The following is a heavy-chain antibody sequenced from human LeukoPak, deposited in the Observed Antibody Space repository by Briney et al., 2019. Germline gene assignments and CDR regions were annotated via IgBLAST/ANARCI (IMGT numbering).Heavy chain of an antibody. V-gene: IGHV3-72*01. CDR3: ARNSYGDYYFDY. D-gene: IGHD4-17*01. CDR1: GFTFSDHF. J-gene: IGHJ4*02. CDR2: SKNKANSYTT. Sequence: GGSLRLSCVDSGFTFSDHFMDWVRQVPGEGLEWVGRSKNKANSYTTEYAASVKGRFAISRDDSKNSLYLQMNSLRTEDTAVYYCARNSYGDYYFDYWGQGALVTVSS.